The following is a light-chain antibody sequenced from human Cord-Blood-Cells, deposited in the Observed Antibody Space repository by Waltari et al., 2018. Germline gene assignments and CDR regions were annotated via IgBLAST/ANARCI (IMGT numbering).Light chain of an antibody. CDR2: AAS. Sequence: DIQMTQSPSSLSASVGDRVTITCRPSQSLSSYLNWYQQKPGKAPKLLIYAASSLQSVFPSRFSGSGFGPYITLTISSLQPEVFSTYSWQQSYSTPLTFGGGTMVECK. CDR3: QQSYSTPLT. J-gene: IGKJ4*01. CDR1: QSLSSY. V-gene: IGKV1-39*01.